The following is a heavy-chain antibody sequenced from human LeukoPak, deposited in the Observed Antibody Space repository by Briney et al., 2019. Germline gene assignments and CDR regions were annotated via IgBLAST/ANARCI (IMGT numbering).Heavy chain of an antibody. CDR1: GGTFSSYA. Sequence: ASVKVSCKASGGTFSSYAISWVRQAPGQGLEWMGGIIPIIGTANYAQKFQGRVTITADESTSTAYMELSSLRSEDTAVYYCARGIVVVPAAPGWFDPWGQGTLVTVSS. CDR3: ARGIVVVPAAPGWFDP. V-gene: IGHV1-69*13. D-gene: IGHD2-2*01. CDR2: IIPIIGTA. J-gene: IGHJ5*02.